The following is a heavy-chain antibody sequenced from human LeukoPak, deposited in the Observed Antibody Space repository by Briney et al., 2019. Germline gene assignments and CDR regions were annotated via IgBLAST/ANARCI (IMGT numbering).Heavy chain of an antibody. CDR1: GFTFSSYG. CDR2: ISYDGSNK. J-gene: IGHJ4*02. CDR3: ALCSSWYGGFFDY. V-gene: IGHV3-30*03. D-gene: IGHD6-13*01. Sequence: GGSLRLSCAASGFTFSSYGMHWVRQAPGKGLEWVAVISYDGSNKYYADSVKGRFTISRDNSKNTLYLQMNSLRAEDTAVYYCALCSSWYGGFFDYWGQGTLVTVSS.